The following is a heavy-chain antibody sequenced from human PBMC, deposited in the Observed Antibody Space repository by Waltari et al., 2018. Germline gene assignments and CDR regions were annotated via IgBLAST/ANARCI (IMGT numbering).Heavy chain of an antibody. CDR1: GFTFRRYL. V-gene: IGHV3-74*01. Sequence: EVQLVESGGGLVQPGGYVRLTCPASGFTFRRYLLHLVRQAPGKGLVWVSRINRDGSGTIYADSVKGRFTISRDNAKNTLYLQLNSLRVEDTAVYYCAREPSPDSSGYFYYYMDVWGKGTTVTVSS. CDR3: AREPSPDSSGYFYYYMDV. J-gene: IGHJ6*03. CDR2: INRDGSGT. D-gene: IGHD3-22*01.